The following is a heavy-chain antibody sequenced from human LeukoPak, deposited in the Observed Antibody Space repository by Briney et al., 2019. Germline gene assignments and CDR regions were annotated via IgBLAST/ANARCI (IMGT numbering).Heavy chain of an antibody. V-gene: IGHV3-30-3*01. CDR3: ARVGEEGLEWLLYFDY. CDR2: ISYDGSNK. J-gene: IGHJ4*02. CDR1: GFTFSSYA. Sequence: VQPGRSLRLSCAASGFTFSSYAMHWVRQAPGKGLEWVAVISYDGSNKYYADSVKGRFTISRDNSKNTLYLQMNSLRAEDTAVYCCARVGEEGLEWLLYFDYWGQGTLVTVSS. D-gene: IGHD3-3*01.